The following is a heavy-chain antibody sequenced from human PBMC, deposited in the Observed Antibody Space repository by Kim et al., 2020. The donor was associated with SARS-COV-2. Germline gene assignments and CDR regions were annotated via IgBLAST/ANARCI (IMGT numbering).Heavy chain of an antibody. Sequence: SETLSLTCTVSGGSISSSSYYWGWIRQPPGKGLEWIGSIYYSGSTYYNPSLKSRVTISVDTSKNQFSRKLSSVTAADTAVYYCARHFDVVVTAAMQDYYYSYRMDVCGQGTPGSVSS. D-gene: IGHD2-2*01. CDR2: IYYSGST. CDR1: GGSISSSSYY. V-gene: IGHV4-39*01. J-gene: IGHJ6*02. CDR3: ARHFDVVVTAAMQDYYYSYRMDV.